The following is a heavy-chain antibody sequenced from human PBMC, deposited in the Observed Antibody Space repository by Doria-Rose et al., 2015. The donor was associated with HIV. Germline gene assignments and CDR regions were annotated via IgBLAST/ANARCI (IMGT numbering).Heavy chain of an antibody. Sequence: ESGPVLVKPTETLTPTCAVSGVSLSSPGMGVSWIRQPPGKALEWLANIFSDDERSYKTSLKSRLTISRGTSKSQVVLTMTDMDPVDTAAYYCARIKSSRWYHKYYFDFWGQGTLVIVSA. CDR3: ARIKSSRWYHKYYFDF. CDR1: GVSLSSPGMG. D-gene: IGHD6-13*01. V-gene: IGHV2-26*01. CDR2: IFSDDER. J-gene: IGHJ4*02.